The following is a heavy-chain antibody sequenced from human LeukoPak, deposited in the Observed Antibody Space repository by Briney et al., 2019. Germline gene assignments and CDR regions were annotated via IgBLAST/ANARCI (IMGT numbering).Heavy chain of an antibody. CDR1: GGSISSGGYY. Sequence: SETLSLTCTVSGGSISSGGYYWSWIRQPPGKGLEWIGYIYHSGSTYYNPSLKSRVTISVDRSKNQFSLKLSSVTAADTAVYYCARATTRSNYDFWSGYSGDGYWFDPWGQGTLVTVSS. V-gene: IGHV4-30-2*01. D-gene: IGHD3-3*01. CDR2: IYHSGST. J-gene: IGHJ5*02. CDR3: ARATTRSNYDFWSGYSGDGYWFDP.